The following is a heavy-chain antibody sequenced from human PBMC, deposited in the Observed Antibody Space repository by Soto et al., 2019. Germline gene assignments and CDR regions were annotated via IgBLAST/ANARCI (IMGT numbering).Heavy chain of an antibody. V-gene: IGHV4-59*08. J-gene: IGHJ3*02. CDR1: DGYLKSYG. Sequence: ASETKCVTSTVADGYLKSYGWSCIRKNPGRGLEYIGYVYFSGSTHYNPSLQSRVTISIDMSNNRFSLKLSSVTATDTAVYYCATYDVLTGNDAFNIWGQGTMVTVSS. D-gene: IGHD3-9*01. CDR3: ATYDVLTGNDAFNI. CDR2: VYFSGST.